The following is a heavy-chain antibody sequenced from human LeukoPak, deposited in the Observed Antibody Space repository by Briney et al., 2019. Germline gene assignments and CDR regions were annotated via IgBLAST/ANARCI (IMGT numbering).Heavy chain of an antibody. CDR2: ISHSGTT. V-gene: IGHV4-39*07. CDR1: GASIRSSGSF. J-gene: IGHJ4*02. D-gene: IGHD4-23*01. CDR3: TRDLGNWLIDY. Sequence: QTSETLSLTCAVSGASIRSSGSFWGWFRQPPGKGLELLGTISHSGTTYYNPSLKSRVTISTDTSKTNFSLKLTSVTAADTAIYYCTRDLGNWLIDYWGQGTLVTVSS.